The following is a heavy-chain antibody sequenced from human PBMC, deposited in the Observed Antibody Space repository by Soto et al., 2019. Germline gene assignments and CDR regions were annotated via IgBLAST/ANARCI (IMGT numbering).Heavy chain of an antibody. J-gene: IGHJ6*02. Sequence: SGPTLVNPTQTLTLTCTFSGFSLSTSGVGVGWIRQPPGKALEWLALIYWDDDKRYSPSLKSRLTITKDTSKNQVVLTMTNMDPVDTATYYCAHMGGVGANNYYYYYGMDVWGQGTTVTVSS. D-gene: IGHD1-26*01. V-gene: IGHV2-5*02. CDR3: AHMGGVGANNYYYYYGMDV. CDR1: GFSLSTSGVG. CDR2: IYWDDDK.